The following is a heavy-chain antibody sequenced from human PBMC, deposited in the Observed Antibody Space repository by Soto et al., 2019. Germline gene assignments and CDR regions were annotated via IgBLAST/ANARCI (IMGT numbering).Heavy chain of an antibody. J-gene: IGHJ6*02. Sequence: PSETLSLTCTVSGGSISSYYWSWIRQPPGKGLEWIGYIYYSGSTNYNPSLKSRVTISVDTSKNQFSLKLSSVTAADTAVYYCARLHGYCISTSCYGYYAMDVWGQGTTVTVSS. CDR1: GGSISSYY. CDR3: ARLHGYCISTSCYGYYAMDV. D-gene: IGHD2-2*01. V-gene: IGHV4-59*08. CDR2: IYYSGST.